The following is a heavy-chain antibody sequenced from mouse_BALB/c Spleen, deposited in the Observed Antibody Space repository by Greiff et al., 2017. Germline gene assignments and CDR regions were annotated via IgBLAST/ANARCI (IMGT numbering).Heavy chain of an antibody. V-gene: IGHV5-17*02. J-gene: IGHJ4*01. Sequence: EVMLVESGGGLVQPGGSRKLSCAASGFTFSSFGMHWVRQAPEKGLEWVAYISSGSSTIYYADTVKGRFTISRDNPKNTLFLQMTSLRSEDTAVYYCARYDGAGYAMDYWGQGTSVTVSS. CDR3: ARYDGAGYAMDY. CDR1: GFTFSSFG. D-gene: IGHD2-14*01. CDR2: ISSGSSTI.